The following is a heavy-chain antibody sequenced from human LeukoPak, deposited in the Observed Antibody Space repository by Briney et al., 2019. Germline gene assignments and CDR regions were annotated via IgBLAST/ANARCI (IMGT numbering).Heavy chain of an antibody. CDR2: IYTTGST. Sequence: SETLSLTFTVSGGYISTGSYYWSWIRQPAGQGLEWIGRIYTTGSTNYNPSLKSRVTISVDTSKNQFSLKLSSVTAADTAVYYCARVKGCSSTSCYIRGDNDAFDIWGQGTMVTVSS. CDR1: GGYISTGSYY. J-gene: IGHJ3*02. D-gene: IGHD2-2*02. V-gene: IGHV4-61*02. CDR3: ARVKGCSSTSCYIRGDNDAFDI.